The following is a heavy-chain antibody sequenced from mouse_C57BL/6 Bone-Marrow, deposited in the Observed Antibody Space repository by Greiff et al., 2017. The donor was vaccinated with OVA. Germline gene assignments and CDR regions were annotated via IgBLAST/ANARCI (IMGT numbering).Heavy chain of an antibody. Sequence: EVKVEESGGGLVQPGGSLKLSCAASGFTFSDYYMYWVRQTPEKRLEWVAYISNGGGSTYYPDTVKGRFTISRDNAKNTLYLQMSRLKSEDTAMYYCARHPLYGNHAMDYWGQGTSVTVSS. D-gene: IGHD2-1*01. J-gene: IGHJ4*01. CDR3: ARHPLYGNHAMDY. CDR1: GFTFSDYY. V-gene: IGHV5-12*01. CDR2: ISNGGGST.